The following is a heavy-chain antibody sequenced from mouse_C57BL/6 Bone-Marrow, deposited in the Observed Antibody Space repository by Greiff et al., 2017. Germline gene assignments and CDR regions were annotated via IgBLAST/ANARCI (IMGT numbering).Heavy chain of an antibody. CDR2: IAPENGDT. V-gene: IGHV14-4*01. D-gene: IGHD4-1*01. J-gene: IGHJ1*03. CDR1: GFNIKDDY. CDR3: TTRDWGYCDV. Sequence: VQLKASGAELVRPGASVKLSCTASGFNIKDDYMHWVKQRPEQGLEWIGWIAPENGDTEYASKFPGKATITADTYSNTAYLQISRLTSEDTAVYYCTTRDWGYCDVWGTGTTVTVSS.